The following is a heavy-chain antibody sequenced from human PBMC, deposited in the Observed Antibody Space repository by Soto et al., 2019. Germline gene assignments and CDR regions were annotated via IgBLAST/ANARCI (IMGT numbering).Heavy chain of an antibody. J-gene: IGHJ6*02. CDR1: GFTFSSYA. V-gene: IGHV3-30-3*01. CDR3: ARTSGYTGYYYNGMDV. Sequence: QVQLVESGGGVVQPGRSLRLSCAASGFTFSSYAMHWVRQAPGKGLEWVAVISYDGSNKYYADSVKGRFTISRDNSKNTLYLQMNSLRAEDTAVYYCARTSGYTGYYYNGMDVWGQGTTVTVSS. D-gene: IGHD6-13*01. CDR2: ISYDGSNK.